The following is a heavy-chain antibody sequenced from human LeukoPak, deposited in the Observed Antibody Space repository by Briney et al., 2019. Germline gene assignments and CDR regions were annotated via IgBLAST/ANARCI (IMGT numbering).Heavy chain of an antibody. CDR3: ARHLGYDILTGLLF. Sequence: SETLSLTCTVSGASISGDYWTWIRQPAGTGLEWIGRIYTSGSTIYNPSLKRRVTRSVDTSKNQFSLRLSSVTAADTAVYYCARHLGYDILTGLLFWGQGTLVTVSS. D-gene: IGHD3-9*01. CDR2: IYTSGST. V-gene: IGHV4-4*07. CDR1: GASISGDY. J-gene: IGHJ4*02.